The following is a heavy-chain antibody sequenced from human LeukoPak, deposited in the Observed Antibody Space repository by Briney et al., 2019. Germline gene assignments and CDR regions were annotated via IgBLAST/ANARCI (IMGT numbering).Heavy chain of an antibody. D-gene: IGHD1-20*01. J-gene: IGHJ6*03. CDR2: ISSSSSTI. Sequence: GGSLRLSCAASGFTFSSYSMNWVRQAPGKGLEWVSYISSSSSTIYYADSVKGRFTISRDNAKNSLYLQMNSLRAEDTAVYYCARGITGTLGSLLTYYYMDVWGKGTTVTVSS. V-gene: IGHV3-48*04. CDR3: ARGITGTLGSLLTYYYMDV. CDR1: GFTFSSYS.